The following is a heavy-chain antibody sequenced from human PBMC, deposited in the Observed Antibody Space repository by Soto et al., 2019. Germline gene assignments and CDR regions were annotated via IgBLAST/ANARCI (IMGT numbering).Heavy chain of an antibody. CDR3: AGQLYDYQDY. V-gene: IGHV4-34*01. D-gene: IGHD4-17*01. CDR1: GGSFSGYY. Sequence: SETLSLTCAVYGGSFSGYYWSWIRQPPGKGLEWIGEINHSGSTNYNPSLKSRVTISVDTSKNQFSLKLSSVTAADTAVYYCAGQLYDYQDYWGQGTLVTVSS. J-gene: IGHJ4*02. CDR2: INHSGST.